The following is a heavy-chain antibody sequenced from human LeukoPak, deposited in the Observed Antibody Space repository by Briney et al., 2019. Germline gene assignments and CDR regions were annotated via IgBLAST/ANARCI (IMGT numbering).Heavy chain of an antibody. J-gene: IGHJ3*01. CDR2: VSGPGYST. V-gene: IGHV3-23*01. CDR3: AKAKGQYDTDTFDV. D-gene: IGHD3-22*01. CDR1: GFTFSTYA. Sequence: PGGSLRLSCAASGFTFSTYAMSWVRQAPGKGLEWISGVSGPGYSTYYADSMKGRFTISRDNSMNTLYLQMNSLRAEDTAVFYCAKAKGQYDTDTFDVWGQGTMVTVSS.